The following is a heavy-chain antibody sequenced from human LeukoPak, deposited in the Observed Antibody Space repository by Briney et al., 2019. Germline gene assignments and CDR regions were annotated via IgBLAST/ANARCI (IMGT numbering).Heavy chain of an antibody. Sequence: SETLSLTCAVYGGSFSGYYWSWLRQPPGKGLEWIGEINHSGSTNYNPSLKSRVTISVDTSKNQFSLKLSSVTAADTAVHYCARRIAADIDYWGQGTLVTVSS. J-gene: IGHJ4*02. CDR1: GGSFSGYY. V-gene: IGHV4-34*01. CDR3: ARRIAADIDY. D-gene: IGHD6-13*01. CDR2: INHSGST.